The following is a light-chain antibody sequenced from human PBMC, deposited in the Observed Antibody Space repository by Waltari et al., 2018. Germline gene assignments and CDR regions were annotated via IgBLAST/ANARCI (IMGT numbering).Light chain of an antibody. CDR3: QQYYSPPLT. CDR1: QTILSSSNNKNA. CDR2: WAS. Sequence: DIVMTQSPASLAVSLGERAAINSKASQTILSSSNNKNALAWYQQKPGHPPKLLIYWASTRTSGVPDRFSGRGSETDFTLTISRLQADDVAVYYCQQYYSPPLTFGGGTKVEIK. J-gene: IGKJ4*01. V-gene: IGKV4-1*01.